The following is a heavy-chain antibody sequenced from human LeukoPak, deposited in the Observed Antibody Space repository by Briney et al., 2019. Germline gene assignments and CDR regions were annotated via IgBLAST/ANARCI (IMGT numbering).Heavy chain of an antibody. D-gene: IGHD3-10*01. CDR2: ISFDGSNK. V-gene: IGHV3-30*04. J-gene: IGHJ5*02. CDR3: ARARRSGGITMIRGVKDRGWFDP. CDR1: GFTFSSHA. Sequence: QTGGSLRLSCAASGFTFSSHAMHWVRQAPGKGLEWVAVISFDGSNKYYADSVKGRFTISRDNSKNTLYLQMNSLRAEDTAVYYCARARRSGGITMIRGVKDRGWFDPWGQGTLVTVSS.